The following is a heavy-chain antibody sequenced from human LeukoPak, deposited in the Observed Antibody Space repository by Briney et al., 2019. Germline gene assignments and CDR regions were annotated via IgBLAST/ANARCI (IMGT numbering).Heavy chain of an antibody. J-gene: IGHJ4*02. CDR2: INPNSGGT. CDR1: GYTFTSYG. Sequence: ASVKVSCKASGYTFTSYGISWVRQAPGQGLEWMGWINPNSGGTNYAQKFQGRVTMTRDTSISTAYMELSRLRSDDTAVYYCARDQAEYSGSYCVYWGQGTLVTVSS. D-gene: IGHD1-26*01. CDR3: ARDQAEYSGSYCVY. V-gene: IGHV1-2*02.